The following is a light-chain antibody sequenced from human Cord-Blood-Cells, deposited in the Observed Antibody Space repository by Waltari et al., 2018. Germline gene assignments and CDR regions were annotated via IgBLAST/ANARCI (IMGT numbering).Light chain of an antibody. V-gene: IGLV2-14*01. J-gene: IGLJ1*01. CDR1: SSDAGGYNY. CDR3: SSYTSSSTLYV. CDR2: DVS. Sequence: QSALTQPASVSGSPGQSITISCTGTSSDAGGYNYVSRYQQHPGKAPKLMIYDVSNRPSGVSNRFSGSKSGNTASLTISGLQAEDEADYYCSSYTSSSTLYVFGTGTKVTVL.